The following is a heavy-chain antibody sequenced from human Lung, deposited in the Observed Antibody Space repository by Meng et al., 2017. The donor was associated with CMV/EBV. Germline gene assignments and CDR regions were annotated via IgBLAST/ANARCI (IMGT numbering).Heavy chain of an antibody. J-gene: IGHJ5*02. CDR2: INWNGGST. Sequence: GESLKISCAASGFTFDDYGMSWVRQAPEKGLEWVSGINWNGGSTGYADSVKGRFTISRDNAKNSLYLQMNSLRAEDTALYYCAKNPVDYADPWGQGTLVTVSS. CDR1: GFTFDDYG. CDR3: AKNPVDYADP. D-gene: IGHD4-17*01. V-gene: IGHV3-20*04.